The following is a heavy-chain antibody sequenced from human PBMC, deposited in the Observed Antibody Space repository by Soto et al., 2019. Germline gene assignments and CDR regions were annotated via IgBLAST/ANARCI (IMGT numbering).Heavy chain of an antibody. CDR2: IYYSGST. V-gene: IGHV4-59*01. D-gene: IGHD4-17*01. J-gene: IGHJ4*02. Sequence: SETLSLTCTVSGGSISSYYWSWIRQPPGKGLEWIGYIYYSGSTNYNPSLKSRVTISVDTSKNQFSLKLSSVTAADTAVYYCARVSDYGDYWVDYWGQGTLVTVSS. CDR3: ARVSDYGDYWVDY. CDR1: GGSISSYY.